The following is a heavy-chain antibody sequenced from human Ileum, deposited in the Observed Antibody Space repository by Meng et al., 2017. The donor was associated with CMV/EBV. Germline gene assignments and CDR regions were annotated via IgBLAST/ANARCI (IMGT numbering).Heavy chain of an antibody. CDR1: GGSLSSASLNDNSYY. Sequence: GSLRLSCTVSGGSLSSASLNDNSYYWTWIRQPPGKGLEWIGYIHYSGSTKYNPSLKSRVTMLVDRSKNQFSLKVSSVTAADTAVYYCARDQYDGIDVWGQGTTVTVSS. CDR2: IHYSGST. J-gene: IGHJ6*02. V-gene: IGHV4-61*01. D-gene: IGHD2-8*01. CDR3: ARDQYDGIDV.